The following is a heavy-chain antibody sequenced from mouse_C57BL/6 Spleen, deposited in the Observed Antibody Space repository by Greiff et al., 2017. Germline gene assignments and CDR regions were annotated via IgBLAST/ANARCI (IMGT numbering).Heavy chain of an antibody. D-gene: IGHD3-2*02. CDR3: ARGTSAQATFFDY. CDR2: IDPSDNYT. V-gene: IGHV1-50*01. Sequence: QVQLQQPGAELVKPGASVKLSCKASGYTFTSYWMQWVKQRPGQGLEWIGEIDPSDNYTNYNQKFKGKATLTVDTSSSTAYMQLSSLTSEDSAVYYCARGTSAQATFFDYWGQGTTLTVSS. CDR1: GYTFTSYW. J-gene: IGHJ2*01.